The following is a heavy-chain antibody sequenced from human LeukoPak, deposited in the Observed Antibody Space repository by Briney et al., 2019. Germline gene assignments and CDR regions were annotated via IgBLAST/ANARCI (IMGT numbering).Heavy chain of an antibody. CDR3: ARTSVAGNDY. CDR2: IYYSGST. Sequence: SETLSLTCTVSGGSISNYYWNWIRQPPGKGLEGIGYIYYSGSTNYNPSLKSRVTISVDTSKNQFSLKLSSVTAADTAVYYCARTSVAGNDYWGQGTLVTVSS. CDR1: GGSISNYY. V-gene: IGHV4-59*08. D-gene: IGHD6-19*01. J-gene: IGHJ4*02.